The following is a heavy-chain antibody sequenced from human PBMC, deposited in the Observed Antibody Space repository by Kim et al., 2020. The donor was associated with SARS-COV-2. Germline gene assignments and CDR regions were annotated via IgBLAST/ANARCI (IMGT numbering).Heavy chain of an antibody. CDR3: VKRASSSGWYGMDV. V-gene: IGHV3-64D*09. CDR1: GFTFSNYA. D-gene: IGHD6-25*01. J-gene: IGHJ6*02. Sequence: GGSLRLSCSASGFTFSNYALHWVRQAPGKGLESVSTISCNGVTTNYADSVRDRFTISRDNSKNTLYLQMSSLRPEDTAVYYCVKRASSSGWYGMDVWGQGTTVTVSS. CDR2: ISCNGVTT.